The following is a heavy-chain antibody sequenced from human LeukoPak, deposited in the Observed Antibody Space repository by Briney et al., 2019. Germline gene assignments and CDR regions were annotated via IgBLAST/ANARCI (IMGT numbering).Heavy chain of an antibody. D-gene: IGHD4-17*01. CDR2: ISGSGGST. V-gene: IGHV3-23*01. CDR1: GFTFSSYA. Sequence: GGSLRLSCAASGFTFSSYAMSWVRQAPGKGLEWVSAISGSGGSTYYADSVKGRFTISRDNSKNTLYLQMNSLRAEDTAVYYCASYFHYGDYASLWYWGQGTLVTVSS. J-gene: IGHJ4*02. CDR3: ASYFHYGDYASLWY.